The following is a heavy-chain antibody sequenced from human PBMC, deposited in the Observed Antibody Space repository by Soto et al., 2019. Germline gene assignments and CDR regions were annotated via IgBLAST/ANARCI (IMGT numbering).Heavy chain of an antibody. Sequence: SETLSLTCTVSGGSISSGDYYWSWIRQPPGKGLEWIGYIYYSGSTYYNPSLKSRVTISVDTSKNQFSLKLSSVTAEDTAVYYCARDGPRRWSGYSFDYWGQGTLVTVSS. CDR3: ARDGPRRWSGYSFDY. J-gene: IGHJ4*02. V-gene: IGHV4-30-4*02. CDR2: IYYSGST. CDR1: GGSISSGDYY. D-gene: IGHD3-3*01.